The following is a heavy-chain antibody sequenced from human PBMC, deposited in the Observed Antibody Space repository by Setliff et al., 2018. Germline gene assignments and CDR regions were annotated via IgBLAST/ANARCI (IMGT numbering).Heavy chain of an antibody. CDR1: GASINSLSW. Sequence: SETLSLTCTVSGASINSLSWWSWVRQPPGKGLEWIGEIYHSGSINYNPSLKSRVTMSVDKSKNQFSLKLTSVTAADTAVYYCARGLEGEDYFYYMDVWGKGNTVTVSS. V-gene: IGHV4-4*02. CDR2: IYHSGSI. J-gene: IGHJ6*03. D-gene: IGHD2-21*01. CDR3: ARGLEGEDYFYYMDV.